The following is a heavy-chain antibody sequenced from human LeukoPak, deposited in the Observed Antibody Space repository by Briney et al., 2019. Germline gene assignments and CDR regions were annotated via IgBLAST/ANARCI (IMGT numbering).Heavy chain of an antibody. D-gene: IGHD1-7*01. CDR3: ARGTSNFDY. Sequence: SETLFLTCTVSGGSISSYYWSWIRQPPGKGLEWIGYIYYSGSTNYNPSLKSRLTTSVDTSKNQFSLKLSSVTAADTAVYYCARGTSNFDYWGQGTLVTVSS. J-gene: IGHJ4*02. CDR2: IYYSGST. CDR1: GGSISSYY. V-gene: IGHV4-59*01.